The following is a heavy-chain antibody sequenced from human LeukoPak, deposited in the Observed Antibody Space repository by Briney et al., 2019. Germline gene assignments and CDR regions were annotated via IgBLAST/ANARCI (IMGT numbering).Heavy chain of an antibody. CDR3: ARGPEGRNYVWGTEYYYYMDV. V-gene: IGHV3-30*04. CDR2: ISYDGSNK. Sequence: GGSLRLSCAASGFTFSSYAMHWVRQAPGKGLEWVAVISYDGSNKYYADSVKGRFTISRDNSKNTLYLQMNSLRAEDTAVYYCARGPEGRNYVWGTEYYYYMDVWGKGTTVTVSS. CDR1: GFTFSSYA. J-gene: IGHJ6*03. D-gene: IGHD3-16*01.